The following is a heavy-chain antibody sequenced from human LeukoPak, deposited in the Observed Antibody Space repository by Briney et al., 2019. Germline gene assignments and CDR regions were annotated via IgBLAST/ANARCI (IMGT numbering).Heavy chain of an antibody. J-gene: IGHJ4*02. CDR3: ARARRSSTPEVGDVFKTWYFFEY. CDR2: FYPLDSDV. Sequence: GESQKISCQASGYTFSSYWIAWVRQMPGKGRDCMGPFYPLDSDVKYSPSFQGQVTISADKSISTAYLQWSSLKASDTAMYYCARARRSSTPEVGDVFKTWYFFEYWGQGALVTVSS. D-gene: IGHD6-13*01. CDR1: GYTFSSYW. V-gene: IGHV5-51*01.